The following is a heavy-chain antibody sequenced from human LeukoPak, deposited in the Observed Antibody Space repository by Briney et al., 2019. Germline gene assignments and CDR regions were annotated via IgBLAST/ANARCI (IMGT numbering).Heavy chain of an antibody. V-gene: IGHV3-30*18. Sequence: PGRSLRLSCAASGFTFSSYGMHWVRQAPGKGLEWVAVISYDGSNKYYADSVKGRFTISRDNSKNTLYLQMNSLRAEDTAVYYCAKDTVRGSHPYYFDYWGQGTLVTVSS. CDR3: AKDTVRGSHPYYFDY. CDR2: ISYDGSNK. CDR1: GFTFSSYG. D-gene: IGHD3-10*01. J-gene: IGHJ4*02.